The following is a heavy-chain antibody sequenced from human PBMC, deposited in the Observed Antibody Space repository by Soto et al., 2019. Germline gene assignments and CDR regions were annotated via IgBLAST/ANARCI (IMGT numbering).Heavy chain of an antibody. V-gene: IGHV3-23*01. CDR1: GFTFSSYA. J-gene: IGHJ4*02. CDR2: ISGGGGST. Sequence: GGSLRLSCAASGFTFSSYAMSWVRQAPGKGLEWVSAISGGGGSTHYADSVKGRFTISRDTSKNTLYLQMNSLRAEDTAVYYCAKQYYDVLTGYYPYDYWGQGTLVTVSS. D-gene: IGHD3-9*01. CDR3: AKQYYDVLTGYYPYDY.